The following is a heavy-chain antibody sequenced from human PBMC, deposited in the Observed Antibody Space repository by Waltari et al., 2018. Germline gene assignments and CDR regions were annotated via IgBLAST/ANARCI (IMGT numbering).Heavy chain of an antibody. CDR3: ARQRLSGDDAFDI. Sequence: EVQLVESGGGLIQPGGSLRLSCAASGFTVSSNYMSWVRQAPGKGLEWVSVIYGGGSTYDADSVKGRFTISRDNSKNTLYLQMNSLRAEDTAVYYCARQRLSGDDAFDIWGQGTMVTVSS. CDR2: IYGGGST. J-gene: IGHJ3*02. CDR1: GFTVSSNY. V-gene: IGHV3-53*01. D-gene: IGHD3-10*02.